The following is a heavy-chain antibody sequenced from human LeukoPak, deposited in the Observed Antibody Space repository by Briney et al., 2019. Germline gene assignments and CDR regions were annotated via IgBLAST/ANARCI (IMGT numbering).Heavy chain of an antibody. J-gene: IGHJ4*02. V-gene: IGHV4-59*01. CDR3: ARDRGDGYNYRVFDY. CDR1: GGSISSYY. D-gene: IGHD5-24*01. Sequence: PSETLSLTCTVSGGSISSYYWSWIRQPPGKGLEWIGYIYYSGSTNYNPSLKSRVTISVDTSKNQFSLKLSSVTAADTAVYYCARDRGDGYNYRVFDYWGQGALVTVSS. CDR2: IYYSGST.